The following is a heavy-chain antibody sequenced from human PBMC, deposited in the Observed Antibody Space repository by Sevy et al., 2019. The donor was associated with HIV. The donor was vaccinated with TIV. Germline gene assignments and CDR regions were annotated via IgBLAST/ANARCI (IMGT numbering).Heavy chain of an antibody. D-gene: IGHD5-18*01. J-gene: IGHJ5*02. CDR3: ARDWWDSYGYHWLDP. CDR2: ISGGSVTI. CDR1: GFTFSSYS. V-gene: IGHV3-48*01. Sequence: GGSLRLSCAASGFTFSSYSMIWVRQAPGKGLEWISYISGGSVTIYYAESVKGRFTISRDNAKKSVYLEMNSLRVEDTAVYYCARDWWDSYGYHWLDPWGQGTLVTVSS.